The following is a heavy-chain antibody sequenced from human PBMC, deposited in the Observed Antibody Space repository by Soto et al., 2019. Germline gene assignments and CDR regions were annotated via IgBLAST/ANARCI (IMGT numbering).Heavy chain of an antibody. J-gene: IGHJ6*02. V-gene: IGHV3-21*01. CDR3: ARDYSSSWSKVNYYYYGMDV. Sequence: GSLRLSCAASGFTFSSYSMNWVRQAPGKGLEWVSSISSSSSYIYYADSVKGRFTISRDNAKNSLYLQMNSLRAEDTAVYYCARDYSSSWSKVNYYYYGMDVWGQGTTVTVSS. CDR1: GFTFSSYS. D-gene: IGHD6-13*01. CDR2: ISSSSSYI.